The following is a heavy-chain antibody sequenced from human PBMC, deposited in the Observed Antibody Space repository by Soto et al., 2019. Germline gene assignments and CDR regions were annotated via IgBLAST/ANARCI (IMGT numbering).Heavy chain of an antibody. CDR3: AREPNYFDS. Sequence: QVQLGQSGAEVKKPGASVKFSCKASGYTFTSYGSSWVRRAPGQGLGWMGLFSAYNGNTNYAQKLQGRVTMTTDTTTRTAYMELRSLRSDDTAVYNGAREPNYFDSWGQGTLVTVSS. J-gene: IGHJ4*02. V-gene: IGHV1-18*01. CDR2: FSAYNGNT. CDR1: GYTFTSYG.